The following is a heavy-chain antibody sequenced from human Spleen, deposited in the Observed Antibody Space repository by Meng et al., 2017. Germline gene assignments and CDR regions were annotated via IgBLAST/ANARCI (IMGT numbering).Heavy chain of an antibody. CDR2: ISSSSSYI. J-gene: IGHJ4*02. CDR1: GFTFSDYY. CDR3: ARDRSGCSYGTHFVY. V-gene: IGHV3-21*06. D-gene: IGHD5-18*01. Sequence: GESLKISCAASGFTFSDYYMNWVRRPPGQGLEWISSISSSSSYIYYADSVKGRFTVSRDNAKNSLSLQMNSLRAEDTATYYCARDRSGCSYGTHFVYWGQGTLVTFSS.